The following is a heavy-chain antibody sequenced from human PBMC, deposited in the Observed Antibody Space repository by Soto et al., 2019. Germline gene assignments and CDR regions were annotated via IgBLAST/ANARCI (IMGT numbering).Heavy chain of an antibody. J-gene: IGHJ6*02. V-gene: IGHV1-8*01. Sequence: QVQLVQSGAEVKKPGASVKVSCKASGYTFTSYDINWVRQATGQGLEWMGWMNPNSGNTGYAQKFQGRVTMTRNXXIXTXXMELSSLRSEDTAVYYCARGTPHDYGDYYNYGMDVWGQGTTVTVSS. D-gene: IGHD4-17*01. CDR1: GYTFTSYD. CDR2: MNPNSGNT. CDR3: ARGTPHDYGDYYNYGMDV.